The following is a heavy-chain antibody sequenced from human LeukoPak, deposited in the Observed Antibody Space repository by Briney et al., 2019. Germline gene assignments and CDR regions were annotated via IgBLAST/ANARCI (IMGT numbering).Heavy chain of an antibody. J-gene: IGHJ4*02. V-gene: IGHV1-2*02. D-gene: IGHD6-6*01. CDR3: GRKSAARKTSEFDY. Sequence: ASVKVSCKASGYTFTDYYMNWVRQAPGQGLEWMGWIHPNSGGTNYAQKFQGRVTMTRDTSINTAYMELSRLASDDTAVYYCGRKSAARKTSEFDYWGQGILGTVPS. CDR2: IHPNSGGT. CDR1: GYTFTDYY.